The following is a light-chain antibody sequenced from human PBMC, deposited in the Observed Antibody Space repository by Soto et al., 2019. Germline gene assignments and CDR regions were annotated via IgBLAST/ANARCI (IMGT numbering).Light chain of an antibody. CDR2: LNSDGSH. Sequence: QPVLTQSPSASASLGASVKLTCTLRSVHSSYAIAWHQQQPEKGPRYLMKLNSDGSHSKGDGIPDRFSGSSSGAERYLTISSLQSEDEADYYCQTWGSGTVVFGGGTKLTVL. CDR1: SVHSSYA. V-gene: IGLV4-69*01. J-gene: IGLJ2*01. CDR3: QTWGSGTVV.